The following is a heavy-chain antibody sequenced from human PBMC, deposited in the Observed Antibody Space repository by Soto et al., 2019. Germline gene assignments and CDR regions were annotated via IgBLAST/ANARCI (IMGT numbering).Heavy chain of an antibody. CDR2: INPSGGST. CDR1: GYTFTNYY. CDR3: ARYSQVARGYSIYDSY. V-gene: IGHV1-46*01. J-gene: IGHJ4*01. Sequence: ASVKVSCKAVGYTFTNYYIHWVRQAPGQGLEWMGLINPSGGSTTYAQKFQGRVTMTRDTSTSTVYMELSSLRSEDTAVYYCARYSQVARGYSIYDSYWREGILVT. D-gene: IGHD5-12*01.